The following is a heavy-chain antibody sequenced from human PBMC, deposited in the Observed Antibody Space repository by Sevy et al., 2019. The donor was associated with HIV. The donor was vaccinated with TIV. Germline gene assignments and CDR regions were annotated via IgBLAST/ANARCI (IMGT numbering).Heavy chain of an antibody. D-gene: IGHD6-19*01. CDR3: AGQTIGWYNWFDP. CDR1: GYTFIGYY. CDR2: INPNTGGT. J-gene: IGHJ5*02. Sequence: PSVKVSCKASGYTFIGYYIHWVRQTPGQGLEWMGRINPNTGGTDFAQKFEGRVTLTRDTSISTAYMELSRLKSDDTAIYYCAGQTIGWYNWFDPWGQGTLVTVSS. V-gene: IGHV1-2*06.